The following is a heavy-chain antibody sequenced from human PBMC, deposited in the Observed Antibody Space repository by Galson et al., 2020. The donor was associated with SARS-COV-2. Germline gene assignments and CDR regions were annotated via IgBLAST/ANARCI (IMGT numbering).Heavy chain of an antibody. J-gene: IGHJ6*03. CDR1: GFTFSSYA. CDR2: ISGSGGST. V-gene: IGHV3-23*01. D-gene: IGHD5-18*01. Sequence: GGSLRLSCAASGFTFSSYAMSWVRQAPGKGLEWVSAISGSGGSTYYADSVKGRFTISRDNSKNTLYLQMNSLRAEDTAVYYCAKAGSWIRYYYYMDVWGKGTTVTISS. CDR3: AKAGSWIRYYYYMDV.